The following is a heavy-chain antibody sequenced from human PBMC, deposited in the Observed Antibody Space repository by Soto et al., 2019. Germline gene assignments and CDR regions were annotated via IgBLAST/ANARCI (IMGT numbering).Heavy chain of an antibody. D-gene: IGHD1-7*01. Sequence: PSETLSLTCTISGGSISSYYWSWIRQPPGNGLEWIGYIYYSGSTNYNPSLKSRVTISVDTSKNQFSLKLSSVTAADTAVYYCARNYGHAFDIWGQGTMVTVSS. CDR2: IYYSGST. CDR3: ARNYGHAFDI. CDR1: GGSISSYY. V-gene: IGHV4-59*01. J-gene: IGHJ3*02.